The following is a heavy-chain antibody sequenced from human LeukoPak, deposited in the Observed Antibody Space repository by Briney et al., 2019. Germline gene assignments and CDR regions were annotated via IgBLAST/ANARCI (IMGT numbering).Heavy chain of an antibody. CDR1: GLTFSNCA. CDR3: AKDQSRVGGSDPFDD. CDR2: ISGSCAST. D-gene: IGHD1-26*01. J-gene: IGHJ4*02. V-gene: IGHV3-23*01. Sequence: GVSLGLPCAASGLTFSNCAMTWVRQAPGKGLEWVAGISGSCASTYYADSVKGRFTISRDNSKNTVNLEMNSLRAEDTAVYFCAKDQSRVGGSDPFDDWGQGTLVIVSS.